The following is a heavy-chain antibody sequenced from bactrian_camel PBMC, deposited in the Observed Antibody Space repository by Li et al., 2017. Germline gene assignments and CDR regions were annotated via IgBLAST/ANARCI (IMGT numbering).Heavy chain of an antibody. J-gene: IGHJ4*01. Sequence: QLVESGGGSVQPGGSLKLSCVATGWTDGSNCLGWFRQSPGKGLEWLSATNGGGGTTHYAESVKGRCTISKDNAKNTVYLQIDHLRPEDTAVYYCVQDAEWMNTYYNRYDRPYWGQGTQVTVS. V-gene: IGHV3S25*01. CDR3: VQDAEWMNTYYNRYDRPY. D-gene: IGHD2*01. CDR1: GWTDGSNC. CDR2: TNGGGGTT.